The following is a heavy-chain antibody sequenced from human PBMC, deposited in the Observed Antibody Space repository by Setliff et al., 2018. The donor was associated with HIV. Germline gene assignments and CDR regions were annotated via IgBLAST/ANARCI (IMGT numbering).Heavy chain of an antibody. V-gene: IGHV4-39*01. CDR2: IYYSGST. CDR3: ARSVPRYCSGGSCYPPLFDY. J-gene: IGHJ4*02. D-gene: IGHD2-15*01. Sequence: SETLSLTCTVSGGSINSGYYWGWIRQPPGKGLEWIGSIYYSGSTYYNPSLKSRVTISVDTSKNQFSLKLSSVTAADTAVYYCARSVPRYCSGGSCYPPLFDYWGQGTLVTVSS. CDR1: GGSINSGYY.